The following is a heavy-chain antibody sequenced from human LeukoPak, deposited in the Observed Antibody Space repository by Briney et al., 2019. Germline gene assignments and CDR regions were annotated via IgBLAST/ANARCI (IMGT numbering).Heavy chain of an antibody. CDR3: AKDPNGDYIGAFDF. Sequence: GGSLRLSCAGSGFTFSNYAMIWVRQAPGKGLEWVSAIKGSGSYTKYADSVTGRFTISRDNSKNMLYLQMNSLTADDTAIYYCAKDPNGDYIGAFDFGGQGTMVTVSP. CDR2: IKGSGSYT. CDR1: GFTFSNYA. J-gene: IGHJ3*01. V-gene: IGHV3-23*01. D-gene: IGHD4-17*01.